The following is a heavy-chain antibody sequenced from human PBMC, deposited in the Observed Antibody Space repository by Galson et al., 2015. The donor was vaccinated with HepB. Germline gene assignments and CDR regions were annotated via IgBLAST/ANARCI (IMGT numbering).Heavy chain of an antibody. D-gene: IGHD3-10*01. Sequence: QSGADVKKPGESLKISCKGSGYSFTTFWITWVRQRPGKGLEWMGRIDPSDSYTDYSPSFQGHVAISVDKSITTAYLQWSSLKASDTAMYYCVSRQYYFASGTYYNGSDYWGQGTLVTVSS. CDR2: IDPSDSYT. CDR1: GYSFTTFW. CDR3: VSRQYYFASGTYYNGSDY. V-gene: IGHV5-10-1*01. J-gene: IGHJ4*02.